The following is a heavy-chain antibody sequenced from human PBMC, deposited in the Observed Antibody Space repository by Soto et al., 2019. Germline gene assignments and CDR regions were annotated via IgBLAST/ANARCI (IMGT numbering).Heavy chain of an antibody. CDR3: ARGSADTNNYYYYYMDV. V-gene: IGHV4-34*01. Sequence: PSETLSLTCAVYGGSFSGYYWSWIRQPPGKGLEWIGEINHSGSTNYNPSLKSRVTISVDTSKNQFSLKLSSVTAADTAVYYCARGSADTNNYYYYYMDVWGKGTTVTVSS. CDR1: GGSFSGYY. CDR2: INHSGST. J-gene: IGHJ6*03. D-gene: IGHD6-13*01.